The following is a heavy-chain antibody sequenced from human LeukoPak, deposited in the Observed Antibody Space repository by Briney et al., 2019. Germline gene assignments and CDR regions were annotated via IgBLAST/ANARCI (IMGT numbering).Heavy chain of an antibody. J-gene: IGHJ3*02. CDR3: ARGDYYGSGHDAFDI. Sequence: GASVTVSCKASGYIFTGYYIHWVRQAPGQGLEWMGLINPKNGDTRYALKFQGRVTLTRDTSIRTVYMELSRLRSDDTAVYNCARGDYYGSGHDAFDIWGQGTMVTVSS. V-gene: IGHV1-2*02. CDR2: INPKNGDT. D-gene: IGHD3-10*01. CDR1: GYIFTGYY.